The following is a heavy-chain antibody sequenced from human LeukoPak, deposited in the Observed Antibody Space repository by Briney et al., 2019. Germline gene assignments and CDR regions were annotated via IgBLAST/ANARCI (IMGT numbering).Heavy chain of an antibody. D-gene: IGHD2-15*01. CDR2: IYHSGST. Sequence: SSETLSLTCTVSGGSISSGYYWGWIRQPPGKGLEWIGSIYHSGSTYYNPSLKSRVTISVDTSKNQFSLKLSSVTAADTAVYYCASRVAPTILDAFDIWGQGTMVTVSS. CDR1: GGSISSGYY. CDR3: ASRVAPTILDAFDI. V-gene: IGHV4-38-2*02. J-gene: IGHJ3*02.